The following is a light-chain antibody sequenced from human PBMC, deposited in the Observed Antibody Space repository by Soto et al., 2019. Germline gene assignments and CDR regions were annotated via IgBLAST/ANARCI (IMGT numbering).Light chain of an antibody. Sequence: EIVLTQSPGTLSLSPGERATLSCRASQSVRSNCLAWYQQKPGQAPRLLIYGASSRATGIPDRFSGSGSGTDFSLTISRLEPEDFVVYYCQQYGSSPQTFGQGTKVEMK. CDR1: QSVRSNC. V-gene: IGKV3-20*01. CDR3: QQYGSSPQT. J-gene: IGKJ1*01. CDR2: GAS.